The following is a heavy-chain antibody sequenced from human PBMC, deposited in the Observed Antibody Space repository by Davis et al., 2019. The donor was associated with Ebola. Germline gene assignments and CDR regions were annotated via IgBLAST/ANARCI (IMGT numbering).Heavy chain of an antibody. CDR1: GGSINNYF. CDR2: IHYLGNT. Sequence: GSLRLSCTVSGGSINNYFWSWIRQPPGKGLEWIGNIHYLGNTNYNPSLKSRVTMSVDTSKNQFSLKLRSVTAADTAVYFCARGPANWNDFDFWGQGTLVTVSS. J-gene: IGHJ4*02. D-gene: IGHD1-1*01. V-gene: IGHV4-59*01. CDR3: ARGPANWNDFDF.